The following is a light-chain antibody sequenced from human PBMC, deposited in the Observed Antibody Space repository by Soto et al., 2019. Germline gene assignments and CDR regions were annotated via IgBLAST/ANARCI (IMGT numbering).Light chain of an antibody. CDR3: QSYASSLSGYV. CDR2: GSS. CDR1: SSNIGAGYY. Sequence: QSGLTQPPSGSGAPVQMVTISCTGSSSNIGAGYYVHWYQQLPGTAPKRLIYGSSNRPSGVPDRFSGSKSGTSASLAITGLQAEDAAASSRQSYASSLSGYVFGTGTKVT. V-gene: IGLV1-40*01. J-gene: IGLJ1*01.